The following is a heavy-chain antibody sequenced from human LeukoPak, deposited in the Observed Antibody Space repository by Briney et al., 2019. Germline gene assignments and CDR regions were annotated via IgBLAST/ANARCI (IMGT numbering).Heavy chain of an antibody. Sequence: SETRSLTCAVYGGSFSGYYWSWIRQPPGKGLEWIGEINHSGSTNYNPSLKSRVTISVDTSKNQFSLKLSSVTAADTAVYYCAGNDYYDSSGITFDYWGQGTLVTVSS. CDR2: INHSGST. CDR3: AGNDYYDSSGITFDY. J-gene: IGHJ4*02. CDR1: GGSFSGYY. V-gene: IGHV4-34*01. D-gene: IGHD3-22*01.